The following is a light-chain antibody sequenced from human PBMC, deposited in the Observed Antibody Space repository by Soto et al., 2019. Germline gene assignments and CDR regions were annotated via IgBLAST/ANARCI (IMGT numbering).Light chain of an antibody. J-gene: IGKJ1*01. CDR1: QSLVHSDGNTY. CDR3: MQGTHWPRT. V-gene: IGKV2-30*02. CDR2: RVS. Sequence: DGVLIHSRVSLPVTLGQPASISCSGSQSLVHSDGNTYLNWFQQRPGQSPRRLLYRVSNRDSGVADKFSGSASGTNFTLKISWVEAEDVGVYYCMQGTHWPRTSGQGTKVDIK.